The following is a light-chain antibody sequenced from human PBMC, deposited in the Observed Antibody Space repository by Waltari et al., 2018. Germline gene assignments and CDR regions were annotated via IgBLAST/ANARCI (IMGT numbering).Light chain of an antibody. Sequence: DIQMTQSPSSLSASVGDRVIITCRASQSIGSYLTWYQQKPGKAPNLLIYGASTLQSGIPGTFTGSGSGTEFTLTISSLQPEDFATYYCQQSYDTPYTFGQGTQVEIK. V-gene: IGKV1-39*01. CDR1: QSIGSY. CDR3: QQSYDTPYT. J-gene: IGKJ2*01. CDR2: GAS.